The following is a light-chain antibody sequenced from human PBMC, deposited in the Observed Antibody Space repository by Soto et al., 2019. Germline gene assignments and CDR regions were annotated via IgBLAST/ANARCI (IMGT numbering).Light chain of an antibody. J-gene: IGKJ4*01. CDR3: QQANRFPLT. CDR2: EAS. V-gene: IGKV1-12*01. Sequence: DTQMNQSPSSVSASVGDRVTITCRASQGVNAWLAWYQKKPGKAPELLIHEASTLHSGVPSRFRGSGSGTDFTLTISSLQPEDFATYYCQQANRFPLTFGGGTKVEVQ. CDR1: QGVNAW.